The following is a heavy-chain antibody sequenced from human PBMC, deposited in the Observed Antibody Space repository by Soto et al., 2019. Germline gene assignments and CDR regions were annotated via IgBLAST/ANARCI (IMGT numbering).Heavy chain of an antibody. V-gene: IGHV3-74*01. Sequence: EVQLVESGGGLVQPGGSLRLSCAASEFTLSSHWMHWVRQAPGKGLEWVSRINNDGSSTHYAESVKGRFTISRDNAKNTLHRQMNSLRAEDTAMYYCARGNGNWRNAFEIWGQGTMVTVSS. CDR1: EFTLSSHW. CDR3: ARGNGNWRNAFEI. D-gene: IGHD1-1*01. CDR2: INNDGSST. J-gene: IGHJ3*02.